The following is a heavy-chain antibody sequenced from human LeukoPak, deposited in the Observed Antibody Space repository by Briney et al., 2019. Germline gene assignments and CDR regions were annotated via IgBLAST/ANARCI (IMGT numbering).Heavy chain of an antibody. D-gene: IGHD3-22*01. CDR2: ISYDGSNK. J-gene: IGHJ4*02. CDR1: GFTFSSYG. V-gene: IGHV3-30*18. Sequence: GGSLRLSCAASGFTFSSYGMHWVRQAPGKGLEWVAVISYDGSNKNCADSVKGRFTISRDISKNTLYLQMDSLRAEDTAVYYCAKRLGYYDSSEGYFDYWGQGTLVTVSS. CDR3: AKRLGYYDSSEGYFDY.